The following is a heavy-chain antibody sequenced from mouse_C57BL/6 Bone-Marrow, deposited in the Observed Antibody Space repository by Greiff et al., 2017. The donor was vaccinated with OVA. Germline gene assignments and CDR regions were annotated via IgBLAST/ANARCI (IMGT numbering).Heavy chain of an antibody. V-gene: IGHV1-64*01. CDR3: ARSDGSSYDFDY. CDR2: IHPNSGST. Sequence: QVQLQQPGAELVKPGASVKLSCKASGYTFTSYWMHWVKQRPGQGLEWIGMIHPNSGSTNYNEKFKSKATLTVDKSSSTAYMQLSSLTSEDSAVDYCARSDGSSYDFDYWGQGTTLPVSS. D-gene: IGHD1-1*01. CDR1: GYTFTSYW. J-gene: IGHJ2*01.